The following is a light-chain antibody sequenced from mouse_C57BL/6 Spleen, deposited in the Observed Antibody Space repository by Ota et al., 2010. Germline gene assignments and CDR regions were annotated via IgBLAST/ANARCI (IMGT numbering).Light chain of an antibody. CDR1: QDXGTA. Sequence: DIVMTQSHKFMSTSVGDRVSITCKASQDXGTAVAWYQQKPGQSPKLLIYWASTRHTGVPDRFTGSGSGTDFILTISNVQSEDLAEYFCQQYNSYPLTFGAGTKLEVK. CDR3: QQYNSYPLT. CDR2: WAS. J-gene: IGKJ5*01. V-gene: IGKV6-23*01.